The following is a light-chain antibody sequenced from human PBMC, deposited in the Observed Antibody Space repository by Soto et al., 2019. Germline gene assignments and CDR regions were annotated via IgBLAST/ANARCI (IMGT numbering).Light chain of an antibody. CDR2: GAS. CDR1: QSVSSSY. V-gene: IGKV3-20*01. J-gene: IGKJ5*01. CDR3: QQYGSSPQT. Sequence: EIVLTQSPGTLSLSPGERATLSCRASQSVSSSYLAWYQQKPGQAPMLLIYGASSRATGIPDRFSGSGSGTDFTLTISRLEPEDFAVYYCQQYGSSPQTFGQGTRLEMK.